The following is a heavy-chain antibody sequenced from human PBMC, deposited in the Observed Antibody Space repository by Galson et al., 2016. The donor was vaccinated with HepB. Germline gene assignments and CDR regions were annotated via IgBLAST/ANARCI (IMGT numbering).Heavy chain of an antibody. J-gene: IGHJ4*02. CDR3: ARVLGGTSTGYFDL. CDR2: LWYDGCNK. Sequence: SLRLSCAASGFTFSRYGMHRVCQAPGKGLEWVALLWYDGCNKYYADSVKGRFTISRDNSKNTLDLQMNSLRAEDTAVYYCARVLGGTSTGYFDLWGQGTLVTVSS. V-gene: IGHV3-33*01. CDR1: GFTFSRYG. D-gene: IGHD1-1*01.